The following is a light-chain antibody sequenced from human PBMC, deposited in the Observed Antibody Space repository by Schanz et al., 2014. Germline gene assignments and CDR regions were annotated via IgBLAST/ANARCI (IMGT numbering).Light chain of an antibody. CDR2: EVS. V-gene: IGLV2-14*01. J-gene: IGLJ2*01. CDR1: SSDVGGYNY. Sequence: QSALTQPASVSGSPGQSITISCTGTSSDVGGYNYVSWYQQHPGKAPKLMIYEVSKRPSGVSNRFSGSKSGNTASLTISGLQAEDEADYYCSSYTTNSAPGVVFGGGTKLTVL. CDR3: SSYTTNSAPGVV.